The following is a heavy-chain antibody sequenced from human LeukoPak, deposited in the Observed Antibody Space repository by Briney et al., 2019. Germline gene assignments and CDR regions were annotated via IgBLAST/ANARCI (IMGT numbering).Heavy chain of an antibody. CDR2: ISGSGGTT. V-gene: IGHV3-23*01. J-gene: IGHJ4*02. D-gene: IGHD6-13*01. CDR1: GFPFNTYA. Sequence: GGSLRLSCAASGFPFNTYAMTWVRQAPGKGLRWVSGISGSGGTTYYADSVKGRFTISRDNSRNTLYLQMSSLRAEDTAVYYCAKAPSVSSSWFDYWGQGTLVTVSS. CDR3: AKAPSVSSSWFDY.